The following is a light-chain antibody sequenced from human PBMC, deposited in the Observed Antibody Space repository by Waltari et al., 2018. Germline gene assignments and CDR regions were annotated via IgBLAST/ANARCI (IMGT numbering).Light chain of an antibody. CDR2: GNT. CDR1: SSNIGAGYD. V-gene: IGLV1-40*01. CDR3: QSYDSSLSGWV. J-gene: IGLJ3*02. Sequence: QSVLTQPPSVSGAPGQRVTISCTGSSSNIGAGYDVPWYRQFPGTAPTLLISGNTNRPSGVPDRFSGSKSATSASLAITGLQAEDEADYYCQSYDSSLSGWVFGGGTKVTVL.